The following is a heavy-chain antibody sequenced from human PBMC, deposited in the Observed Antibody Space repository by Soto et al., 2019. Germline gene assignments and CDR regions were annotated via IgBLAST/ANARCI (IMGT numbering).Heavy chain of an antibody. CDR3: AGGQDNLAVNFDY. V-gene: IGHV3-11*03. Sequence: PGGSLRLSCAASGSSFSDYYMSWIRQSPGKGLEWLSYITSSSSYTHYADSVKGRFTISRDNAKKSLYLQMNSLRAGDTAVYYCAGGQDNLAVNFDYWGQGTPVTVSS. J-gene: IGHJ4*02. CDR1: GSSFSDYY. CDR2: ITSSSSYT. D-gene: IGHD1-1*01.